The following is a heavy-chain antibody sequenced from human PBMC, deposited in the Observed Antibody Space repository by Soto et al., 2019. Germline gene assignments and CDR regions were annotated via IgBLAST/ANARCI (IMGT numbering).Heavy chain of an antibody. CDR3: ARGAGRSPVTRAFDI. V-gene: IGHV1-3*01. CDR1: GYNFTNCA. J-gene: IGHJ3*02. CDR2: IKGGTGNT. Sequence: QVQLLQSAAELKMPGASLNLSCKTSGYNFTNCAVHWLRQAPGQRLEWLGWIKGGTGNTRFSERFHDLVTLTRDTSASTVYMELTGLKSEDTAIYYCARGAGRSPVTRAFDIWGQGTVVTVSS. D-gene: IGHD4-17*01.